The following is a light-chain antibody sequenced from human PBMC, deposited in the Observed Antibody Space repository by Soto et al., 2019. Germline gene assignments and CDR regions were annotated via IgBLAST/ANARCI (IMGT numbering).Light chain of an antibody. V-gene: IGKV3-15*01. CDR1: QSVSVY. Sequence: EIILTQSPGTLSVSPGETVTLVCRAIQSVSVYLAWYQQKSGQPPRLLIHAASDRATGVPARFSGSGSGTEFSLTISSLQSEDFGTYYCQQYKDWPPLTFGGGTRVDIK. CDR3: QQYKDWPPLT. CDR2: AAS. J-gene: IGKJ4*01.